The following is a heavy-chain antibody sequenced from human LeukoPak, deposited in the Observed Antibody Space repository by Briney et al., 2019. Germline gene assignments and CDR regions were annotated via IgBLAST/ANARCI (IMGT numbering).Heavy chain of an antibody. CDR1: GGSISSCY. V-gene: IGHV4-59*08. J-gene: IGHJ4*02. CDR2: IYYSGST. Sequence: SETLSLTCTVSGGSISSCYWNWIRQPPGKTLEWIGYIYYSGSTNYNPSLKSRVTTSVDTSKNQFSLKLRSVTAADTAVYYCARRADYSSSSLPREFDYWGQGTLVTVSS. CDR3: ARRADYSSSSLPREFDY. D-gene: IGHD6-6*01.